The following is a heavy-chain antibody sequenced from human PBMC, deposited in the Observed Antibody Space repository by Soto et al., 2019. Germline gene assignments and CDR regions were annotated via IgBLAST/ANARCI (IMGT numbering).Heavy chain of an antibody. D-gene: IGHD3-22*01. CDR3: AKDPYDSSGYYHDY. Sequence: EVQLLESGGGLVQPGGSLRLSCAASGFTFSSSAMTWVRQAPGKGLEWVSAVSAGDGGTYYADSVKGRFTISRDNSKNTLYLQMNSLRDEDTAVYYCAKDPYDSSGYYHDYWGQGTLVTVSS. J-gene: IGHJ4*02. CDR1: GFTFSSSA. V-gene: IGHV3-23*01. CDR2: VSAGDGGT.